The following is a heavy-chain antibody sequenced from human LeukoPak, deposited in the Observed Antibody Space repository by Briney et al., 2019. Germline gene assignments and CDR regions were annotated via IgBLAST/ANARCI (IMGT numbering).Heavy chain of an antibody. CDR2: ISGYNGKS. D-gene: IGHD6-19*01. CDR1: GYTFTNYG. V-gene: IGHV1-18*04. Sequence: ASVKVSCKASGYTFTNYGISWVRQAPGQGLEWMGWISGYNGKSHCAQMLQGRVTMTTDTSTGTVYMEPRSLRFDDTALYHCARAMGAVAGPGDYWGQGTLVTVSS. CDR3: ARAMGAVAGPGDY. J-gene: IGHJ4*02.